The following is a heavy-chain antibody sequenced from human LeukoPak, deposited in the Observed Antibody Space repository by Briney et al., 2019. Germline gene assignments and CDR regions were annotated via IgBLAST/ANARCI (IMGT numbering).Heavy chain of an antibody. Sequence: PGGSLRLSCAASGFTFSSYAMSWVRQAPGKGLEWVSIISSSGGSTYYADSVKGRFTISRDNSKNTLYLQMNSLRAEDAAINYCARDRRLASFDYGGQGTLVTVSS. J-gene: IGHJ4*02. V-gene: IGHV3-23*01. CDR3: ARDRRLASFDY. CDR2: ISSSGGST. D-gene: IGHD6-25*01. CDR1: GFTFSSYA.